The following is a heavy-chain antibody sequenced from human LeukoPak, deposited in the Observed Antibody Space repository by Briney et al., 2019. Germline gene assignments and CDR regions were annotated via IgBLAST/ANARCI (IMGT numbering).Heavy chain of an antibody. CDR2: ISAYNGNT. J-gene: IGHJ6*02. D-gene: IGHD2-2*01. CDR3: ARTRRYCSSTSCSYYYYGMDV. CDR1: GYTFTSYG. V-gene: IGHV1-18*01. Sequence: ASVKVSCKASGYTFTSYGISWVRQAPGQGLEWMGWISAYNGNTNYAQKLQGRVTMTTDTSTSTAYMELSSLRSEDTAVYYCARTRRYCSSTSCSYYYYGMDVWGQGTTVTVSS.